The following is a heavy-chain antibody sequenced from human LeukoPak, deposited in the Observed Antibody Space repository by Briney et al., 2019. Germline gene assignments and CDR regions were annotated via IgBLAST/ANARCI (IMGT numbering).Heavy chain of an antibody. J-gene: IGHJ5*02. CDR2: IYYSGST. Sequence: SETLSLTCTVSGGFISSYYWSWIRQPPGKGLEWIGYIYYSGSTNYNPSLKSRVTISVDTSKNQFSLKLSSVTAADTAVYYCARWFDPWGQGTLVTVSS. CDR1: GGFISSYY. V-gene: IGHV4-59*12. CDR3: ARWFDP.